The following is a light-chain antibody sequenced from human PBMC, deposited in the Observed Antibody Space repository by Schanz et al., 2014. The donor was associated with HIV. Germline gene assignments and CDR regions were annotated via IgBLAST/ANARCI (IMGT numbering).Light chain of an antibody. J-gene: IGLJ2*01. CDR3: SPYTSRNTLL. Sequence: QSALTQPASVSGAPGQSITISCTGTSSDVGGYNYVSWYQPPPGKAPKLMIYDVSNRPSGVSNRFSGSKSGNTASLTISGLQAEDEADYYCSPYTSRNTLLFGAGTKLTVL. CDR2: DVS. V-gene: IGLV2-14*01. CDR1: SSDVGGYNY.